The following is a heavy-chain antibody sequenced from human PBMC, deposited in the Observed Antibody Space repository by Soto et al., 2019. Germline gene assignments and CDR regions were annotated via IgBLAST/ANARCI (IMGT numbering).Heavy chain of an antibody. CDR3: AKRSSSSTFDY. V-gene: IGHV3-23*01. CDR2: ISGSDDST. J-gene: IGHJ4*02. CDR1: GFTFSSYA. Sequence: EVQLLESGGGLVQPGESLRLSCAASGFTFSSYAMSWVRQAPGKGLEWVSVISGSDDSTYYADSVKGRFTISRENSKNTLYLQMNSLRAEDTAVYYCAKRSSSSTFDYWGQGTLVTVSS. D-gene: IGHD6-6*01.